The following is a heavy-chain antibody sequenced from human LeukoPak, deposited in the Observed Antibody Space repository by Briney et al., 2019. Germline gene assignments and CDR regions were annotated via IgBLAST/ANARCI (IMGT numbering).Heavy chain of an antibody. CDR1: GFTFSDFW. V-gene: IGHV3-7*01. CDR2: IHPEGNEK. Sequence: GGSLRLSCAVSGFTFSDFWMSWVRQAPGRGLEWVANIHPEGNEKYHVESVKGRFTISRDNAKNSLFLQMNSLRAEDTAVYYCARDPRAARPHYFDYWGQGTLVTVSS. D-gene: IGHD6-6*01. J-gene: IGHJ4*02. CDR3: ARDPRAARPHYFDY.